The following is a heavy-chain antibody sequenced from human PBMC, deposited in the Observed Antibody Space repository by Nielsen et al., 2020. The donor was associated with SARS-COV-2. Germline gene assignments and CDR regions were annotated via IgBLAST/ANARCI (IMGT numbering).Heavy chain of an antibody. J-gene: IGHJ5*02. CDR2: INSDGRTT. D-gene: IGHD5/OR15-5a*01. CDR3: ARAKFYDSGVDP. Sequence: GGSLRLSCAASGFTFGSSWMHWVRQAPGKGLVWVSRINSDGRTTTYADSVKGRFTISRDNAKNTLYLQMNSLRAEDTAVYYCARAKFYDSGVDPWGQGTLVTVFS. CDR1: GFTFGSSW. V-gene: IGHV3-74*01.